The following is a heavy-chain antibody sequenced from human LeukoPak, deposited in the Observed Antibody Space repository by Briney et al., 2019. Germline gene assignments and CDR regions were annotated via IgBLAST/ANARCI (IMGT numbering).Heavy chain of an antibody. CDR3: ARDRGLGVDY. CDR1: GGSISSGGYY. Sequence: SQTLSLTCTVSGGSISSGGYYWSWIRQHPGKGLEWIGYIYYSGSTYYNPSLKSRATISVDTSKNQFSLKLSSVTAADTAVYYCARDRGLGVDYWGQGTLVTVSS. D-gene: IGHD3-10*01. CDR2: IYYSGST. V-gene: IGHV4-31*03. J-gene: IGHJ4*02.